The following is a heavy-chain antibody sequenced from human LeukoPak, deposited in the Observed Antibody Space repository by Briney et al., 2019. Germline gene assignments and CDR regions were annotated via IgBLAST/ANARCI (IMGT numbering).Heavy chain of an antibody. J-gene: IGHJ3*02. V-gene: IGHV4-59*01. CDR2: IYYSGST. CDR3: ARDLRESNAFDI. CDR1: GGSISSYY. Sequence: SETLSLTCTVSGGSISSYYWSWIRQSPGKGLEWIAYIYYSGSTNYNPSLKSRVTISVDTSKNQFSLKLRSLTAADTAVYYCARDLRESNAFDIWGQGTMVTVSS. D-gene: IGHD3-10*01.